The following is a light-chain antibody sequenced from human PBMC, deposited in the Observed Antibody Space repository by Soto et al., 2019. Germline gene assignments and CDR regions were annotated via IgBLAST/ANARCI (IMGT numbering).Light chain of an antibody. CDR1: QGIGCY. J-gene: IGKJ2*01. Sequence: DIQMTQSPSSLSASVGDRVTITCRTRQGIGCYLNWDQQKPGKAPKPLIYAASSLQSGVPSRFSGSGSGTDFTLTISSLQPEDFATYYCQQSYSTPYTFGQGTKLQIK. CDR2: AAS. CDR3: QQSYSTPYT. V-gene: IGKV1-39*01.